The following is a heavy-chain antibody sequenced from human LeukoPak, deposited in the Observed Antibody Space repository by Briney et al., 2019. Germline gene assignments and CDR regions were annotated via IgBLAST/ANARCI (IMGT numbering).Heavy chain of an antibody. CDR1: GGSFSGYY. J-gene: IGHJ4*02. D-gene: IGHD3-16*01. CDR3: ARGRFATGY. V-gene: IGHV4-34*01. Sequence: SETLSLTCAVYGGSFSGYYWSWIRQPPGKGLEWIGSIYYSGSTYYNPSLKSRVTISVDTSKNQFSLKLSSVTAADTAVYYCARGRFATGYWGQGTLVTVSS. CDR2: IYYSGST.